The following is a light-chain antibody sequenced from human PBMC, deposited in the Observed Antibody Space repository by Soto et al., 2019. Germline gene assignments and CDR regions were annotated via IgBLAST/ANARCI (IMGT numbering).Light chain of an antibody. CDR1: RGISSY. Sequence: DIQLTQSPSFLSASVGDRVTITCRASRGISSYLGWYQQKPGKAPKRLIYAASSLQSGVPSRFSGSGSGTEFTLTISSLQPEDFATYYCLQHNSYPLTFGGGTKVDIK. V-gene: IGKV1-17*01. CDR2: AAS. J-gene: IGKJ4*01. CDR3: LQHNSYPLT.